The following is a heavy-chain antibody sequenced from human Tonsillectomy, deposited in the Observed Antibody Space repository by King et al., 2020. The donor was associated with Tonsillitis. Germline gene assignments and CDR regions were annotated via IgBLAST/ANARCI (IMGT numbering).Heavy chain of an antibody. D-gene: IGHD6-13*01. J-gene: IGHJ4*02. Sequence: VQLVESGGGVVQPGGSLRLSCAASGFTFSSYGMHWVRQAPGKGLEWVAFIRYDGSNKYYADSVKGRFTISRDNSKNTLYLQMNSLRAEDTAVYYCAKGVTRGSSWYGGDYYFDYWGQGTLVTVSS. CDR2: IRYDGSNK. V-gene: IGHV3-30*02. CDR1: GFTFSSYG. CDR3: AKGVTRGSSWYGGDYYFDY.